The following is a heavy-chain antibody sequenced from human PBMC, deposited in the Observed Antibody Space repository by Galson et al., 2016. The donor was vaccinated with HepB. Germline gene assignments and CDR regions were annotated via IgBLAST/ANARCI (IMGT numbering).Heavy chain of an antibody. Sequence: LSLTCTVSGGSISDYYCSWIRQSPGKGLEWIGHIYNSGNNKYNPSLESRVTISVDTSKNQFFLDVNSVTAADTAIYYCSATATGWHAWWGQGNLVTVSS. V-gene: IGHV4-59*01. D-gene: IGHD6-19*01. CDR1: GGSISDYY. J-gene: IGHJ4*02. CDR3: SATATGWHAW. CDR2: IYNSGNN.